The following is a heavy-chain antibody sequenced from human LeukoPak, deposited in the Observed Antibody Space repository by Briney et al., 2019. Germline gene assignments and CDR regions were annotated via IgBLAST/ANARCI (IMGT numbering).Heavy chain of an antibody. CDR1: GYSFTSYW. CDR2: IYPGDSDT. D-gene: IGHD3-10*01. J-gene: IGHJ4*02. CDR3: ASITMVRGVIIRIDY. Sequence: GESLKIPCKGSGYSFTSYWIGWVRQMPGKGLEWMGIIYPGDSDTRYSPSFQGQVTISADKSISTAYLQWSSLKASDTAMYYCASITMVRGVIIRIDYWGQGTLVTVSS. V-gene: IGHV5-51*01.